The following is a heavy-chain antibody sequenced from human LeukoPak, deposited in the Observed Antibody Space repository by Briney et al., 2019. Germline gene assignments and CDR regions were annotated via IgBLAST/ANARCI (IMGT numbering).Heavy chain of an antibody. Sequence: TSQTLSLTCTVSGGSISSGDYYWSWIRQPPGKGLEWIGYIYYSGSTYYNLSLKSRVTISVDTSKNQFSLKLSSVTAADTAVYYCARASCSGGSCYYFDYWGQGTLVTVSS. CDR2: IYYSGST. D-gene: IGHD2-15*01. J-gene: IGHJ4*02. V-gene: IGHV4-30-4*08. CDR1: GGSISSGDYY. CDR3: ARASCSGGSCYYFDY.